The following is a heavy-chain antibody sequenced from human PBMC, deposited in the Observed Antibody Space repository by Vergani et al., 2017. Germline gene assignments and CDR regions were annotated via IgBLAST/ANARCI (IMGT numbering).Heavy chain of an antibody. V-gene: IGHV4-61*02. Sequence: QVQLQESGPGLLKPSQTLSLTCSVAGDSISSGNYYWNWIRQPAGKGLEWMGRIYSSGSTSYNPSIKSRITMSLDTSKNQFSLSLSSVTAADTAVYYCARVWVGATNALDIWGQGTMVTVS. CDR3: ARVWVGATNALDI. J-gene: IGHJ3*02. CDR2: IYSSGST. CDR1: GDSISSGNYY. D-gene: IGHD1-26*01.